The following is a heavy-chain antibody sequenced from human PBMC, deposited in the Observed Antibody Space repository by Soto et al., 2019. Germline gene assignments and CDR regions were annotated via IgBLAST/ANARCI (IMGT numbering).Heavy chain of an antibody. V-gene: IGHV5-10-1*01. CDR3: ARSYSSGWYFDY. D-gene: IGHD6-19*01. CDR1: GYSFSSYS. CDR2: IDPSDSDS. J-gene: IGHJ4*02. Sequence: GESLTLSCKGSGYSFSSYSIIWVRQMPGKGLEWMGRIDPSDSDSNYSPSFRGHVSFSVDKSISTAYLQWSSLKASDTAIYYCARSYSSGWYFDYWGQGTLVTVS.